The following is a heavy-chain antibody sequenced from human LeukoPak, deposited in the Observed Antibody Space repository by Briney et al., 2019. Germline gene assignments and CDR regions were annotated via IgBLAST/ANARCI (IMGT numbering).Heavy chain of an antibody. CDR3: ARSPERHFYY. Sequence: ASVKVSCKTSGYTFTDSFIHWVRQAPGQGLEWMGWINPSSGVTDFAQNFQGRVTMTRDTSLTTAYMELHNLRSDDATIYYCARSPERHFYYWSQGTLVTVAS. V-gene: IGHV1-2*02. CDR1: GYTFTDSF. D-gene: IGHD1-1*01. CDR2: INPSSGVT. J-gene: IGHJ4*01.